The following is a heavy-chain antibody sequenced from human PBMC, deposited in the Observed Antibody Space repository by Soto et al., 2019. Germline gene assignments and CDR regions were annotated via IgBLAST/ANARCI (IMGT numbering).Heavy chain of an antibody. CDR3: ARVTRGFYFDY. CDR1: GGSFSGYY. CDR2: INHSGST. Sequence: SETLSLTCAVYGGSFSGYYWSWIRQPPGKGLEWIGEINHSGSTNYNPSLKSRVTISVDTSKNQFSLKLSSVTAADTAVYYCARVTRGFYFDYWGQGTLVTVS. J-gene: IGHJ4*02. D-gene: IGHD3-10*01. V-gene: IGHV4-34*01.